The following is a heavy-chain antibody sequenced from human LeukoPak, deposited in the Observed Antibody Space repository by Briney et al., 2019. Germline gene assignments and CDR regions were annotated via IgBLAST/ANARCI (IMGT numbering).Heavy chain of an antibody. V-gene: IGHV3-30*04. CDR2: ISYDGSNK. D-gene: IGHD3-10*01. J-gene: IGHJ4*02. Sequence: GGSLRLSCAASGFTFSSYAMHWVRQAPGKGLEWVAVISYDGSNKYYADSVKGRFTISRDNAKNTLFLQMNSLRVEDTAVYYCARGNFYSGSGSSPLDYWGQGVLVTVSS. CDR1: GFTFSSYA. CDR3: ARGNFYSGSGSSPLDY.